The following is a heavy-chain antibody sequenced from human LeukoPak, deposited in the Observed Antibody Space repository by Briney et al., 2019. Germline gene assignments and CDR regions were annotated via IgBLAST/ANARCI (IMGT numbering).Heavy chain of an antibody. CDR1: GFTFSSYA. Sequence: GGSLRLSCAASGFTFSSYAMHWVRQAPGKGLEWVAVISYDGSNKYYADSVKGRFTISRDNSKNTLYLQMNSLRAEDTAVYYCARDGRYCSSTSCYPWYYYYYMDVWGKGTTVTVSS. CDR3: ARDGRYCSSTSCYPWYYYYYMDV. CDR2: ISYDGSNK. J-gene: IGHJ6*03. D-gene: IGHD2-2*01. V-gene: IGHV3-30-3*01.